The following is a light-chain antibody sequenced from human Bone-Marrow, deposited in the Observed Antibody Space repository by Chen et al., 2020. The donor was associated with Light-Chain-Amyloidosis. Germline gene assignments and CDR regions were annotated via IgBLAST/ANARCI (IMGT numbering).Light chain of an antibody. CDR1: KLGDTF. CDR3: QAWDSSTGV. Sequence: SFELTQPPSVSVSPGQTASITCSGDKLGDTFACWYQQKSGQSPVLVIYQDGKRPSGIPERFYGSKSGSTATLTISGTQPMDEADYYCQAWDSSTGVFGTGTKVTVL. V-gene: IGLV3-1*01. J-gene: IGLJ1*01. CDR2: QDG.